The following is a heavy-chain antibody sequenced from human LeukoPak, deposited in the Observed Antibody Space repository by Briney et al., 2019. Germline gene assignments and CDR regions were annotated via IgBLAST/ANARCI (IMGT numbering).Heavy chain of an antibody. Sequence: PGGSLRLSCAASGFTFSSYSMDWVRQAPGKGLEWVSSISSSSSYIYYADSVKGRFTISRDNAKNSLYLQMNSLRAEDTAVYYCARDSMGELSFTLDAFDIWGQGTMVTVSS. J-gene: IGHJ3*02. CDR2: ISSSSSYI. CDR1: GFTFSSYS. D-gene: IGHD3-16*02. V-gene: IGHV3-21*01. CDR3: ARDSMGELSFTLDAFDI.